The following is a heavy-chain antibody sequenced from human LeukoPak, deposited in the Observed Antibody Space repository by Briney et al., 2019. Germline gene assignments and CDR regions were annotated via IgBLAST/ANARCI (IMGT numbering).Heavy chain of an antibody. CDR2: ISGSGGST. V-gene: IGHV3-23*01. Sequence: PGGSLRLSCAASGFTFSSYAMSWVRQAPGKGLEWVSAISGSGGSTYYADSVKGRFTISRDNSKNTLYLQMNSLRAEDTAVYYCATDLPPNGLKTYIYYYYYMDVWGKGTTVTVSS. J-gene: IGHJ6*03. CDR3: ATDLPPNGLKTYIYYYYYMDV. CDR1: GFTFSSYA.